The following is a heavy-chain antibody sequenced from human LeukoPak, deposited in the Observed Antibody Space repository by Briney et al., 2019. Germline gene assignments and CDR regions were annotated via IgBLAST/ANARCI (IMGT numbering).Heavy chain of an antibody. CDR1: GGSISSYY. J-gene: IGHJ4*02. CDR3: ARDSSGWYQPFDY. Sequence: SETLSLTCTVSGGSISSYYWSWIRQPPGKGLEWIGYIYYSGSTNYNPSLTSRVTISVDTSKNQFSLKLSSVTAADTAVYYCARDSSGWYQPFDYWGQGTLVTVSS. D-gene: IGHD6-19*01. CDR2: IYYSGST. V-gene: IGHV4-59*01.